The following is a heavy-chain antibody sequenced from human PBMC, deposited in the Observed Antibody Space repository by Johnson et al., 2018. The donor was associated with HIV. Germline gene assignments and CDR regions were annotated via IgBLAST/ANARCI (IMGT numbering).Heavy chain of an antibody. D-gene: IGHD3-9*01. V-gene: IGHV3-23*04. CDR3: AKGGLRYFDWSQGDGFDI. J-gene: IGHJ3*02. CDR2: ISGSGGST. Sequence: VQLVESGGGLVQPGGSLRLSCAASGFTFSSYAMSWVRQAPGKGLEWVSAISGSGGSTYYADSVRGRFTISRDNSKNTLYLYMNSLRAEDTAVYYCAKGGLRYFDWSQGDGFDIWSQGTMVTVSS. CDR1: GFTFSSYA.